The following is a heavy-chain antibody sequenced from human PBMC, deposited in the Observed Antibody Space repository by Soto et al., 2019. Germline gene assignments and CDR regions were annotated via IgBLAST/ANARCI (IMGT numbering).Heavy chain of an antibody. CDR2: ISSSSSYV. D-gene: IGHD6-13*01. CDR1: GFTLSSYS. J-gene: IGHJ5*02. Sequence: GGSLRLSCAASGFTLSSYSMNWVRQAPGKGLEWVSSISSSSSYVYYADSVKGRFTISRDNAKNSLYLQMNSLRAEDTAVYYCAREASSSSWYGGWFDPWGQGTLVTVSS. CDR3: AREASSSSWYGGWFDP. V-gene: IGHV3-21*01.